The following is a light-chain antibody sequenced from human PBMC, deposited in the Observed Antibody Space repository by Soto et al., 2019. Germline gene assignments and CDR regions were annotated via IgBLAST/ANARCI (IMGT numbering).Light chain of an antibody. V-gene: IGKV1-6*01. CDR2: AAS. CDR1: QGISNF. J-gene: IGKJ4*01. CDR3: LQVYNYPLT. Sequence: AIQLTQSPSSLSASVGDTVSSSCRASQGISNFLAWYQQKPGKAPKLLIYAASTLQSGVPSRFSGSGSGTDFTLTISRLQPEDFATYYCLQVYNYPLTFGGGTKVDIK.